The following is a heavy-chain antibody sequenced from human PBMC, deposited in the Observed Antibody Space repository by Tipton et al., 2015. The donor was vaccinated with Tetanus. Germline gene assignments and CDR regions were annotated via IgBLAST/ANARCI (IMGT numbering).Heavy chain of an antibody. J-gene: IGHJ6*02. CDR2: IIPGFSTA. D-gene: IGHD3-10*01. V-gene: IGHV1-69*01. CDR1: GATFSKYA. CDR3: ARNGGDESYSGSGSYYVAYYYALDV. Sequence: QSGPEVKKPGSSVKVSCKASGATFSKYALNWVRQAPGQGLEWMGGIIPGFSTANYAQKFQDRLTITADESTSTVNMELSSLRSDDPAVYYCARNGGDESYSGSGSYYVAYYYALDVWGQGTSVTVSS.